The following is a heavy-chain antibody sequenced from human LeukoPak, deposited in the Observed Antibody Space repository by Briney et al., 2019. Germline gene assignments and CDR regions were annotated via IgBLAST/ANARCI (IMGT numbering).Heavy chain of an antibody. CDR3: AREGDKYANWFDT. Sequence: SETLSLTCTISLGSISTYYWNWIRQPPGKGLECIGYIYYSGTTNYNPSLKSRVSMSVDTSKNQFSLKLSSVTAADTAVYYCAREGDKYANWFDTWGQGTLVTVSS. CDR1: LGSISTYY. D-gene: IGHD2-8*01. CDR2: IYYSGTT. V-gene: IGHV4-59*01. J-gene: IGHJ5*02.